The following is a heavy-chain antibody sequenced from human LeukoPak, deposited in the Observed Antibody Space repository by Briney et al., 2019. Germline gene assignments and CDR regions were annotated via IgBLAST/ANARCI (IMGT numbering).Heavy chain of an antibody. V-gene: IGHV1-8*02. D-gene: IGHD4-11*01. J-gene: IGHJ6*02. Sequence: ASVKVSCKASGGTFSSYAISWVRQATGQGLEWMGWMNPNSGNTGYAQKFQGRVTMTRNTSISTAYMELSSLRSEDTAVYYCALTTEYFYYGMDVWGQGTTVTVSS. CDR2: MNPNSGNT. CDR1: GGTFSSYA. CDR3: ALTTEYFYYGMDV.